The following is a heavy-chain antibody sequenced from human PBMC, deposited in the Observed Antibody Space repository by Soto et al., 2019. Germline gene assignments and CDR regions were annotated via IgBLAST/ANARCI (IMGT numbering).Heavy chain of an antibody. CDR2: ISAYNGNT. D-gene: IGHD3-3*01. CDR1: GYTFTSYG. J-gene: IGHJ4*02. CDR3: ARLRRITIFGVVIIPPSGLDY. V-gene: IGHV1-18*01. Sequence: GASVKVSCKASGYTFTSYGISWVRQAPGQGLEWMGWISAYNGNTNYAQKLQGRVTMTTDTSTSTAYMELRSLRSDDTAVYYCARLRRITIFGVVIIPPSGLDYWGQGTLVTVSS.